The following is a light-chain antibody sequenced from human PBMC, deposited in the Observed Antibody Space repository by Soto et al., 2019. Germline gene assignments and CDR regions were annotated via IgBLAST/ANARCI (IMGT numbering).Light chain of an antibody. CDR2: EVN. Sequence: QPVLTQPASVSGSPGQSITISCTGTSSDVGTYNYVSWYQHHPGKAPKLMIYEVNNRPSGVSNRFSGSKSGNTASLTISGLQADDEADYYCSSYTTSSTLVVFGGGTKLTVL. V-gene: IGLV2-14*01. CDR1: SSDVGTYNY. J-gene: IGLJ3*02. CDR3: SSYTTSSTLVV.